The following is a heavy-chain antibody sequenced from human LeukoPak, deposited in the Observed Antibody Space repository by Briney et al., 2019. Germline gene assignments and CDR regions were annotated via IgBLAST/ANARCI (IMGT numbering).Heavy chain of an antibody. CDR3: ARANSSSWHNFNY. D-gene: IGHD6-13*01. J-gene: IGHJ4*02. Sequence: GGSLGLSCGASGFTFSSYAMHWVRQAPGKGLEGVTIISYDGSQKYYADSVKGRFTISRDNSENTLFLQMNSLRAEDTAVYYCARANSSSWHNFNYWGQGTLVTVSS. V-gene: IGHV3-30-3*01. CDR1: GFTFSSYA. CDR2: ISYDGSQK.